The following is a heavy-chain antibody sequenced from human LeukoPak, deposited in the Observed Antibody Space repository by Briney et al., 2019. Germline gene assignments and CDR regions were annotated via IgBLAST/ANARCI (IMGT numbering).Heavy chain of an antibody. D-gene: IGHD5-18*01. J-gene: IGHJ4*02. CDR1: GGSMSSYY. CDR2: IYYSGSI. V-gene: IGHV4-59*08. Sequence: PETLSLTCTVSGGSMSSYYWSWIRQPPGKGLEWIGYIYYSGSINYNPSLKSRVTISVDTSKNQFSLKLISVTAADTAMYYCARSRGYSYGTTFLDYWGQGTLVTVSS. CDR3: ARSRGYSYGTTFLDY.